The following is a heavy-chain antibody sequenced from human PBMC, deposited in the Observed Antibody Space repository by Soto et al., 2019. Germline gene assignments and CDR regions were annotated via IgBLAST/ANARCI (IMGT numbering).Heavy chain of an antibody. Sequence: QVQLQQWGAGLLKPSETLSLTCAVYGGSFSGYYWSWIRQPPGKGLEWIGEINHSGSTNYNPSLKSRVTISVDTSKNQFSLKLSSVTAADTAVYYCARGQYYYYGMDVWGRGTTVTVSS. CDR2: INHSGST. CDR1: GGSFSGYY. J-gene: IGHJ6*02. V-gene: IGHV4-34*01. CDR3: ARGQYYYYGMDV.